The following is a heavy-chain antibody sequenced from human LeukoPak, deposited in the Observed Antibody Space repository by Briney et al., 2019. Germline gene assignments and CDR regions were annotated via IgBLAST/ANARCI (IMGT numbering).Heavy chain of an antibody. CDR3: ARGQLRYFDWLPSTDFDY. V-gene: IGHV4-34*01. J-gene: IGHJ4*02. CDR2: INHSGST. Sequence: SETLSLTRAVYGGSFSGYYWSWIREPPGKGLEWIGEINHSGSTNYNPSRKSRVTISVDTSKNQFSLKLSSVTAADTAVYYCARGQLRYFDWLPSTDFDYWGQGTLVTVSS. CDR1: GGSFSGYY. D-gene: IGHD3-9*01.